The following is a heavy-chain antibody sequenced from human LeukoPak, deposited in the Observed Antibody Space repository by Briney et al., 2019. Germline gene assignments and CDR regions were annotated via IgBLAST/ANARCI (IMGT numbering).Heavy chain of an antibody. D-gene: IGHD4-17*01. CDR1: GFTVSSNC. CDR3: AKDRYGDYASDY. CDR2: TYSDGST. J-gene: IGHJ4*02. Sequence: GGSLRLSCVASGFTVSSNCMSWVRQAPGKGLEWVSVTYSDGSTYYSDSVKGRFTISSDSSKNTLYLQMNSLRAEDTAVYYCAKDRYGDYASDYWGQGTLVTVSS. V-gene: IGHV3-53*01.